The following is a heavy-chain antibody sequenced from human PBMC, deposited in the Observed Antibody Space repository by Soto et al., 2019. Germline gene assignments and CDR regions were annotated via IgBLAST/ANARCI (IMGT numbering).Heavy chain of an antibody. D-gene: IGHD3-10*01. CDR1: GGTFSSYT. CDR2: ISPILGIA. CDR3: ARVKGDGSGSSDHGMDV. J-gene: IGHJ6*02. Sequence: QVQLVQSGAEVKKPGSSVKVSCKASGGTFSSYTISWVRQAPGQGLEWMGRISPILGIANYAQNFQGRVTITADKSTSTAYMELSSLRSEDTAVYYCARVKGDGSGSSDHGMDVWGQGTTVTVSS. V-gene: IGHV1-69*02.